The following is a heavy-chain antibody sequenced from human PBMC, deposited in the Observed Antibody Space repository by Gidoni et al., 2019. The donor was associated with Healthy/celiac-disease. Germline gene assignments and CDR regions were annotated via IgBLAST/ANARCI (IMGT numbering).Heavy chain of an antibody. CDR2: ISWDGGST. V-gene: IGHV3-43D*03. D-gene: IGHD6-13*01. J-gene: IGHJ4*02. CDR1: GFTFDDYA. CDR3: AKGGWSSPPPVFPPDY. Sequence: EVQLVESGGVVVQPGGSLRLSCAASGFTFDDYAMHWVRQAPGKGLEWVSLISWDGGSTYYADSVKGRFTISRDNSKNSLYLQMNSLRAEDTALYYCAKGGWSSPPPVFPPDYWGQGTLVTVSS.